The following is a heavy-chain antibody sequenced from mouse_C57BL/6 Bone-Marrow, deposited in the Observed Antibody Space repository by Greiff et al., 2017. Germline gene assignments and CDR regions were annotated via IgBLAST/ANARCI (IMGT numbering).Heavy chain of an antibody. CDR3: DYENGGAIDY. J-gene: IGHJ4*01. D-gene: IGHD2-4*01. CDR1: GYTFTSYW. V-gene: IGHV1-64*01. CDR2: IHPNSGST. Sequence: QVQLQQPGAELVKPGASVKLSCKASGYTFTSYWMHWVKQRPGQGLEWIGMIHPNSGSTNYNEKFKGKATLTVDKSSSTAYMQLSSLTSEDSSVYYRDYENGGAIDYWGQGTLVTVSA.